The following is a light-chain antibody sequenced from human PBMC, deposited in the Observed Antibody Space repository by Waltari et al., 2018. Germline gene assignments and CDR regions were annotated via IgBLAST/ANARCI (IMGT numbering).Light chain of an antibody. CDR2: KVS. CDR3: MQGTHWRT. CDR1: QSLVHSDGNTY. Sequence: DVGMTQSPLSMPVTLGQPASISCRSSQSLVHSDGNTYLNWFQQRPGQSPRRLIYKVSNRDSGVPDRFSGSGSGTDFTLKISRVEAEDVGVYYCMQGTHWRTFGQGTKLEIK. V-gene: IGKV2-30*02. J-gene: IGKJ2*02.